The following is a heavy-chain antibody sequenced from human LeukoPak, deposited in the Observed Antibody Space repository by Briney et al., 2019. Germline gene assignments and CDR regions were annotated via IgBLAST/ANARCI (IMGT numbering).Heavy chain of an antibody. CDR2: ITGSGANT. D-gene: IGHD3-22*01. CDR3: YYYDSSGFYPQTKIDY. V-gene: IGHV3-23*01. CDR1: GFSFSTYS. J-gene: IGHJ4*02. Sequence: GGSLRLSCAGSGFSFSTYSMNWVRQPPGKGLEWVSGITGSGANTYYADSVKGRFTISRDNSKNTLYLRMNSLRAEDTAVYYCYYYDSSGFYPQTKIDYWGQGTLVTVSS.